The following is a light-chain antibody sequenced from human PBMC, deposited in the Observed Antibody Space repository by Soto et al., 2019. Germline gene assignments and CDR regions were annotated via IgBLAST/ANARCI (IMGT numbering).Light chain of an antibody. V-gene: IGLV7-46*01. CDR3: LLSFNGPSV. Sequence: QAVVTQEPSLTVSPGGTVTLTCGSSTGAVTSGHYPYWFQQKPGQAPRTLIYDTSNKHSWTPARFSGYLLGGKAALTLSGAQPEDEAEYFCLLSFNGPSVFGGGTKVTVL. J-gene: IGLJ1*01. CDR2: DTS. CDR1: TGAVTSGHY.